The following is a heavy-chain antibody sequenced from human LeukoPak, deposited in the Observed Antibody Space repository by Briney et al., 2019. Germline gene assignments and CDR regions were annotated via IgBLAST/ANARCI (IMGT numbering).Heavy chain of an antibody. V-gene: IGHV4-59*01. CDR3: ARGRYSSGWKQFDY. D-gene: IGHD6-19*01. CDR2: IYYSGST. Sequence: KPSETLSLTCTVSGGSISSYYWSWIRQPPGKGLEWIGYIYYSGSTNYNPSLKSRVTISVDTSKNQFSLKLSSVTAADTAVYYCARGRYSSGWKQFDYWGQGTLVTVSS. CDR1: GGSISSYY. J-gene: IGHJ4*02.